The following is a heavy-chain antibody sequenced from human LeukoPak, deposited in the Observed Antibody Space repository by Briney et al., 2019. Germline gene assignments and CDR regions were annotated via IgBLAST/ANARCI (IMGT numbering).Heavy chain of an antibody. CDR2: ISSSSTYI. V-gene: IGHV3-21*01. D-gene: IGHD3-9*01. CDR1: GFTFSYQT. CDR3: ARCRHFDWPDYYCSYMDV. J-gene: IGHJ6*03. Sequence: GGSLRLSCAAFGFTFSYQTMNWVRQAPGKRLEWGSSISSSSTYIYYADSVKGRFTISRDNAKNSLYLQMNSVRDDDTAVYYCARCRHFDWPDYYCSYMDVWGKGTTVAISS.